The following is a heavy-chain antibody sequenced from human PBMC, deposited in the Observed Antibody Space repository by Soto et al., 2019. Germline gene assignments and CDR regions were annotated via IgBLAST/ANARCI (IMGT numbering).Heavy chain of an antibody. CDR3: ARGDYDSSGAASY. CDR2: IIPIFGTA. Sequence: QVQLVQSGAEVKKPGSSVKVSCKASGGTFSSYAISWVRQAPGQGLEWIGGIIPIFGTANYAQKFQGRVTIPADESTSTAYMELSSPRSEDTAVYYCARGDYDSSGAASYWGQGTLVTVSS. D-gene: IGHD3-22*01. J-gene: IGHJ4*02. V-gene: IGHV1-69*01. CDR1: GGTFSSYA.